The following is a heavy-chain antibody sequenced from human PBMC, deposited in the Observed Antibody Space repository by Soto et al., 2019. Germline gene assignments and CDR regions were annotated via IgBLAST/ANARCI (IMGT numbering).Heavy chain of an antibody. CDR3: ARGDSTDCSNGVCSFFYNHDMDV. J-gene: IGHJ6*02. CDR2: IDPKSGGT. Sequence: QLVQSGAEVKKPGASVRVSCKTSGPTFIAYYIHWVRQAPGQGLEWMGWIDPKSGGTTYEQKFLGRVTMTRDTSINTAYMDLNRLTSDDTAVYYCARGDSTDCSNGVCSFFYNHDMDVWGQGTTVTVSS. V-gene: IGHV1-2*02. CDR1: GPTFIAYY. D-gene: IGHD2-8*01.